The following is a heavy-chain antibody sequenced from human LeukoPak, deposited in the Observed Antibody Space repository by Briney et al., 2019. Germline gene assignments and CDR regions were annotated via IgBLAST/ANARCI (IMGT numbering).Heavy chain of an antibody. Sequence: ASVKVSCKASGYPFASYGISWVRQAPGQGLEWMGWISAYNGNTNYAQKLQGRVTMTTDTSTSTAYMELRSLRSDDTAVYYCARDREQLVSYYYYYGMDVWGQGTTVTVSS. CDR2: ISAYNGNT. D-gene: IGHD6-13*01. CDR3: ARDREQLVSYYYYYGMDV. V-gene: IGHV1-18*01. J-gene: IGHJ6*02. CDR1: GYPFASYG.